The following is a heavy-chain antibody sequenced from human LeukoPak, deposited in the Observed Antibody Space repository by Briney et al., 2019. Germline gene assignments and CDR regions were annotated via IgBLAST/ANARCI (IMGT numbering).Heavy chain of an antibody. D-gene: IGHD6-19*01. Sequence: SETLSLTCTVSGGSISSSSYYWGWIRQPPGKGLEWIGSIYYSGSTYYNPSLKSRVTISVDTSKSQFSLKLSSVTAADTAVYYCARQAAGGWYYFDYWGQGTLVTVSS. J-gene: IGHJ4*02. CDR3: ARQAAGGWYYFDY. CDR1: GGSISSSSYY. V-gene: IGHV4-39*01. CDR2: IYYSGST.